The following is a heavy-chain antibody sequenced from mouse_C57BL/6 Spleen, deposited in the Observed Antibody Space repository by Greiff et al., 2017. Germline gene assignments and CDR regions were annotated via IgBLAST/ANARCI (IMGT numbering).Heavy chain of an antibody. J-gene: IGHJ3*01. CDR2: IYPGGGYT. Sequence: QVQLKQSGAELVRPGTSVKMSCKASGYTFTNYWIGWAKQRPGHGLEWIGDIYPGGGYTNYNEKFKGKATLTADKSSSTAYMQFSSLTSEDSAIYYCARRGDYDEGWFAYWGQGTLVTVSA. D-gene: IGHD2-4*01. V-gene: IGHV1-63*01. CDR1: GYTFTNYW. CDR3: ARRGDYDEGWFAY.